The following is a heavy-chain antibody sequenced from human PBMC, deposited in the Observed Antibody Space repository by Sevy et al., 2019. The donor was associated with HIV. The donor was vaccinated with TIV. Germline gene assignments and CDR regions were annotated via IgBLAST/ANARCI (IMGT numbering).Heavy chain of an antibody. CDR3: ARDPGSSWSSFDY. D-gene: IGHD6-13*01. Sequence: GESLKISCAASGFIFGSYAMNWVRQAPGKGLEWVAVISYDGSHKYYADSVKGRFTISRDSSKNTLYLQMHSLRTDDTAVYYCARDPGSSWSSFDYWGQRTLVTVSS. CDR1: GFIFGSYA. V-gene: IGHV3-30-3*01. J-gene: IGHJ4*02. CDR2: ISYDGSHK.